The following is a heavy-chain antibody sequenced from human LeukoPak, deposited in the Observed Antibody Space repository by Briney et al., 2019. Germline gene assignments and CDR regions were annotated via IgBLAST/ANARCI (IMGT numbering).Heavy chain of an antibody. CDR2: IYYSGST. CDR3: ARGELGELFPFDY. J-gene: IGHJ4*02. V-gene: IGHV4-61*01. D-gene: IGHD3-10*01. Sequence: SETLSLTCTVSGGSISSSSYYWSWIRQPPGKGLEWIGYIYYSGSTNYNPSLKSRVTISVDTSKNQFSLKLSSVTAADTAVYYCARGELGELFPFDYWGQGTLVTVSS. CDR1: GGSISSSSYY.